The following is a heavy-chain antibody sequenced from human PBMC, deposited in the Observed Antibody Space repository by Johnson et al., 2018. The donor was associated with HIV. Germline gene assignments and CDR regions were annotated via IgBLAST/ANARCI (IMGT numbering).Heavy chain of an antibody. D-gene: IGHD2-15*01. Sequence: QVQLVESGGGVVQPGRSLRLSCAASGFTFSSYGMHWVRQAPGKGLEWVAVIWYDGRNKYYADSVKGRFTISRDNSKNTLYLQINSLRAEDTAVYYCARGAALPAAFDIWGQGTMVTVSS. CDR1: GFTFSSYG. CDR3: ARGAALPAAFDI. V-gene: IGHV3-33*08. CDR2: IWYDGRNK. J-gene: IGHJ3*02.